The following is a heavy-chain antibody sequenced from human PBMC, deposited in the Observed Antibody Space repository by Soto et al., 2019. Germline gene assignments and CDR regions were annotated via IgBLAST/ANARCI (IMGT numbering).Heavy chain of an antibody. Sequence: GASVKVSCKAPAGTFTSYYIHWVRQAPGHGLEWMGIINPNGGSTRFAQTFQGRITMTTDTSTSTVYMELRSLRAEDTAVYYCARRVYGSGSYYGYWGQGTLVTVSS. D-gene: IGHD3-10*01. CDR1: AGTFTSYY. V-gene: IGHV1-46*01. CDR3: ARRVYGSGSYYGY. J-gene: IGHJ4*02. CDR2: INPNGGST.